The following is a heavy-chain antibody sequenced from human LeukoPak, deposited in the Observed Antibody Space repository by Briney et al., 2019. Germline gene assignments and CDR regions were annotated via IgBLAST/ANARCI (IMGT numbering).Heavy chain of an antibody. D-gene: IGHD1-26*01. CDR2: IYHNGRT. V-gene: IGHV4-4*02. CDR3: AAWEVRSAFDY. CDR1: GDSVGSSHW. Sequence: SETLSLICVVSGDSVGSSHWWSWVRQPPGKGLEWIGEIYHNGRTNYNPSLKSRVTISVDKSNNHFSLKLSSVTAADTAVYYCAAWEVRSAFDYWGQGTLVTVSS. J-gene: IGHJ4*02.